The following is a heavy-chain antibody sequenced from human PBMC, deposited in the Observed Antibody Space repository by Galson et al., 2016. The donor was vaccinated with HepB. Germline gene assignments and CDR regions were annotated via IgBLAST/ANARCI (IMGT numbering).Heavy chain of an antibody. J-gene: IGHJ4*02. CDR3: AREDPNIAVAALDY. CDR2: IWYDGTNK. Sequence: SLRLSCAASGFTFSRYGMHWVRQAPGEGLESVAFIWYDGTNKFYADSVKGRFTISRDNSKNTLYLQLNSLRAEDTAVYYCAREDPNIAVAALDYWSLGTQVTVSS. D-gene: IGHD6-19*01. CDR1: GFTFSRYG. V-gene: IGHV3-33*01.